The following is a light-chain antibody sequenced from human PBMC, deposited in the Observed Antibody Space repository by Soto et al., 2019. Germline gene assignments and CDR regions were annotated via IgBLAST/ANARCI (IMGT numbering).Light chain of an antibody. CDR3: QQSYTTPVYS. CDR2: GAS. V-gene: IGKV1-6*01. J-gene: IGKJ2*01. Sequence: AIQMTQSPSSLSSSVGDRFTITCAASQAIRNDLGWYQQKPGKAPNLLIFGASNLQPGVPFRFSASGSGTNFTLTISSLQPEDFATYSCQQSYTTPVYSFGQGTKVDIK. CDR1: QAIRND.